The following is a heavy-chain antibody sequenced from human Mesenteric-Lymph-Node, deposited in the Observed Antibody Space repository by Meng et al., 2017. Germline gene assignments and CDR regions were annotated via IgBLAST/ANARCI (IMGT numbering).Heavy chain of an antibody. CDR2: ITASGFTT. V-gene: IGHV3-53*01. CDR1: GFTVSSNY. D-gene: IGHD3-9*01. J-gene: IGHJ4*02. CDR3: ARDSSDILTGYQDY. Sequence: GESLKISCAASGFTVSSNYMSWVRQAPGKGLEWVSAITASGFTTHYADSVKGRYTISRDNSQNTLTLQMSSLRADDAAVYYCARDSSDILTGYQDYWGQGTLVTVSS.